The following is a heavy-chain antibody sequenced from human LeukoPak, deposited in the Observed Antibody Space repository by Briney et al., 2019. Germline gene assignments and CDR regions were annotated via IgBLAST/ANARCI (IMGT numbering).Heavy chain of an antibody. CDR1: GFTFSSYA. J-gene: IGHJ4*02. CDR3: AKVTRIAAAGPDY. Sequence: PGGSLRLSCAASGFTFSSYAMSWVGQAPGKGLEWVSVISGSGGSTYYADSVKGRFTISKDNSKNTLYLQMNSLRDEDTAVYYCAKVTRIAAAGPDYWGQGTLVTVSS. D-gene: IGHD6-13*01. V-gene: IGHV3-23*01. CDR2: ISGSGGST.